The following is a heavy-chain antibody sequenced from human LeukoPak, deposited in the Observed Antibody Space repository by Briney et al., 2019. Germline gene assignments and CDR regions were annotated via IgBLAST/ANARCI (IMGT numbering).Heavy chain of an antibody. CDR2: INWNGGST. V-gene: IGHV3-20*04. Sequence: GGSLRLSCAASGFTFDDYGMSWVRQAPGKGLEWVSGINWNGGSTSYADSVKGRFTISRDNSKNTLYLQMNSLRAEDTAVYYCAKDFFIAVAGTAGIDYWGQGTLVTVSS. J-gene: IGHJ4*02. CDR3: AKDFFIAVAGTAGIDY. CDR1: GFTFDDYG. D-gene: IGHD6-19*01.